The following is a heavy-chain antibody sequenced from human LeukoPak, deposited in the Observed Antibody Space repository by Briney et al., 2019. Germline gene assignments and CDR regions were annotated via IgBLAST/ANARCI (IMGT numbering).Heavy chain of an antibody. Sequence: GGSLRLSCAASGFIFSNAWMNWVRQAPGKGLEWVGRIKSKTDGGTTDYAAPVKGRFIISRDDSKNTLYLQMNSLKTEDTALYYCTTVYLTGEGNDYWGQGTLVTISS. CDR2: IKSKTDGGTT. CDR1: GFIFSNAW. CDR3: TTVYLTGEGNDY. J-gene: IGHJ4*02. V-gene: IGHV3-15*07. D-gene: IGHD3-9*01.